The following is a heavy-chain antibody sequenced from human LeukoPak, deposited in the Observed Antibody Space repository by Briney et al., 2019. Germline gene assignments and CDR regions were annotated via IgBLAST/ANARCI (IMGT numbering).Heavy chain of an antibody. V-gene: IGHV3-23*01. Sequence: GGSLRLSCAASGFTFSSYAMSWVRQAPGKGLEWVSAISGSGGSTYYADSVKGRFTISRDNSKNTLYLQMNSLRAEDTAVYYCAKDLHPSDYDSWSSRLFDYWGQGALVTVSS. CDR1: GFTFSSYA. CDR2: ISGSGGST. D-gene: IGHD3-3*01. J-gene: IGHJ4*02. CDR3: AKDLHPSDYDSWSSRLFDY.